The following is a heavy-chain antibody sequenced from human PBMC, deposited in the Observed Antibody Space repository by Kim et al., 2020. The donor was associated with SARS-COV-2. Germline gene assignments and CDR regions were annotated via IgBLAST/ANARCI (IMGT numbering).Heavy chain of an antibody. CDR2: ISGSGGST. CDR3: AKDRDIELDDILTGYYTGPYFDY. Sequence: GGSLRLSCAASGFTFSSYAMSWVRQAPGKGLEWVSAISGSGGSTYYADSVKGRFTISRDNSKNTLYLQMNSLRAEDTAVYYCAKDRDIELDDILTGYYTGPYFDYWGQGTLVTVSS. J-gene: IGHJ4*02. V-gene: IGHV3-23*01. CDR1: GFTFSSYA. D-gene: IGHD3-9*01.